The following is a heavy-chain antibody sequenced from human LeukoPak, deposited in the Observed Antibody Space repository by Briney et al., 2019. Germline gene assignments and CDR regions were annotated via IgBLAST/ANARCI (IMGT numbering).Heavy chain of an antibody. CDR2: ISPTGSTT. CDR1: GFSFSGHW. D-gene: IGHD6-6*01. Sequence: GRSLRLSCTASGFSFSGHWMHWARQLPGKGLVWVSRISPTGSTTSYADSVKGRFTVSRDNAKNTLYLQVNNLRAEDTAVYYCARGPNSNWSGLDFWGQGTLLTVSS. J-gene: IGHJ4*02. V-gene: IGHV3-74*01. CDR3: ARGPNSNWSGLDF.